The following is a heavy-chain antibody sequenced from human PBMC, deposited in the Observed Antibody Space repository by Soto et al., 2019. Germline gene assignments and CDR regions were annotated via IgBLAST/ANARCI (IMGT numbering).Heavy chain of an antibody. CDR3: AGAPNQFSSNDY. Sequence: QVQLVQSGAEVKKPGASVKVSCKASGYTFTNYGITWVRQAPGQGLEYMGWISAYNGNTNYAQNLQGRVIMTTDTSTTTAYMELRSLRSDDTAVYYCAGAPNQFSSNDYWGQGTLVTVSS. D-gene: IGHD4-4*01. J-gene: IGHJ4*02. V-gene: IGHV1-18*04. CDR1: GYTFTNYG. CDR2: ISAYNGNT.